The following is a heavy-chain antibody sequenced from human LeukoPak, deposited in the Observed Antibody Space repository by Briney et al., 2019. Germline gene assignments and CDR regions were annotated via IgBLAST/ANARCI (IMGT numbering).Heavy chain of an antibody. J-gene: IGHJ1*01. CDR2: LSRRDDST. Sequence: GGSLRLSCVGSGFTFSSYAMSWVRQAPGKGLEWVSALSRRDDSTNYADSVKGRFTISRDNSENTMYHQMNSLRVEDTAVYYCAKGSGKYYDDSRGSYHFQNWGQGTLVTVSS. CDR3: AKGSGKYYDDSRGSYHFQN. CDR1: GFTFSSYA. D-gene: IGHD3-22*01. V-gene: IGHV3-23*01.